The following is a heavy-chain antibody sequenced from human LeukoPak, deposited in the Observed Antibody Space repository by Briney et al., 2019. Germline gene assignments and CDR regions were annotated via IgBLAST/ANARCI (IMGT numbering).Heavy chain of an antibody. CDR1: GGSISSYY. D-gene: IGHD1-1*01. CDR3: ARDRCESTKPNDAFDL. CDR2: MYYSGST. V-gene: IGHV4-59*01. J-gene: IGHJ3*01. Sequence: SETLSLTCSVSGGSISSYYWSWIRQPPGKGLEWIGYMYYSGSTHYNPSLESRVTISVDTSKKQLSLKLTSVTAADTAVYYCARDRCESTKPNDAFDLWGQGTMVTVSS.